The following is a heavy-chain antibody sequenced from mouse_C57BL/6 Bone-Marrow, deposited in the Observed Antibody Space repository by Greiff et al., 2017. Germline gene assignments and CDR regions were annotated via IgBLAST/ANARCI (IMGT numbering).Heavy chain of an antibody. J-gene: IGHJ2*01. D-gene: IGHD3-2*02. V-gene: IGHV1-77*01. CDR2: IGPGSGRT. Sequence: QVQLKQSGAELVKPGASVKISCKASGYTFTDYYINWVKQRPGQGLEWIGKIGPGSGRTYSNEKFKGKATLTTYKFSRPAYMQISSLTSEDSAVYFCAREGDSSGDYWGQGTTLTVSS. CDR1: GYTFTDYY. CDR3: AREGDSSGDY.